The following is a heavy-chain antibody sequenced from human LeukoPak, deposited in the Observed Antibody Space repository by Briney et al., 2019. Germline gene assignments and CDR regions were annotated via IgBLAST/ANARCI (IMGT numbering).Heavy chain of an antibody. CDR2: INPNSGGT. V-gene: IGHV1-2*02. CDR1: GYTFTGYY. J-gene: IGHJ6*03. Sequence: RASVKVSCKASGYTFTGYYMHWVRQAPGHGLEWMGWINPNSGGTNYAQKFQGRVTITRDTSISTDYMELSRLGSDDTAVYYCARISRVGATGHYYYYMDVWGKGTTVTVSS. CDR3: ARISRVGATGHYYYYMDV. D-gene: IGHD1-26*01.